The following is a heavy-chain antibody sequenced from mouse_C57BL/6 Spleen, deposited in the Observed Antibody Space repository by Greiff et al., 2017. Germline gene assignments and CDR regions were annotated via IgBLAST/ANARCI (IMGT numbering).Heavy chain of an antibody. Sequence: EVKLVESGPGLVKPSQSLSLTCSVTGYSITSGYYWNWIRQFPGNKLEWMGYISYDGSNNYNPSLKNRISITRDTSKNQFFLKLNSVTTEDTATYYCARDGRLLLDWGQGTLVTVSA. CDR1: GYSITSGYY. D-gene: IGHD1-1*01. CDR3: ARDGRLLLD. J-gene: IGHJ3*01. CDR2: ISYDGSN. V-gene: IGHV3-6*01.